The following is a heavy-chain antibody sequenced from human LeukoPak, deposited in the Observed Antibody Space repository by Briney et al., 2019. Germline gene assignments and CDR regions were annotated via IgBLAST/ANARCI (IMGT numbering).Heavy chain of an antibody. CDR3: ARDLGYSGYDRSEYYFDY. J-gene: IGHJ4*02. D-gene: IGHD5-12*01. V-gene: IGHV3-11*01. Sequence: PGGSLRLSCAASGFTFSDYYISWIRQAPGKGLEWVSYISSSGSTIYYADSVKGRFTISRDNAKNSLYLQMNSLRAEDTAVYYCARDLGYSGYDRSEYYFDYWGQGTLVTVSS. CDR2: ISSSGSTI. CDR1: GFTFSDYY.